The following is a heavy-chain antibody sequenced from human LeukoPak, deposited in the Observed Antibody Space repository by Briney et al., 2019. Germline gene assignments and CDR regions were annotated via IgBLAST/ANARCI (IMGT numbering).Heavy chain of an antibody. CDR3: AKLPPRVVPSANYYFDY. CDR1: GFTFSSYA. Sequence: GGSLRLSCAASGFTFSSYAMSSVRQAPGKGLEWVSAIGDSGSSTYYADSVKGRFTISRDNSKNTLYLQMNILRAEDTAVYYCAKLPPRVVPSANYYFDYWGQGTLVTVSS. CDR2: IGDSGSST. J-gene: IGHJ4*02. V-gene: IGHV3-23*01. D-gene: IGHD2-2*01.